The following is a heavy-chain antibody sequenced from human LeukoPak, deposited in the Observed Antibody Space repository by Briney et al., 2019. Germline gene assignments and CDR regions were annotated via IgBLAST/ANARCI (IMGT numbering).Heavy chain of an antibody. CDR2: IYSGGYT. CDR1: GFSVSSNY. Sequence: GGSLRLSCAASGFSVSSNYMSWVRQAPGKGLEWVSVIYSGGYTNYADSVKGRFTISRDNSKNTLYLQMNSLRAEDTAVYYCAKCRGAYFGVVIGRPDNWFDPWGQGTLVTVSS. J-gene: IGHJ5*02. CDR3: AKCRGAYFGVVIGRPDNWFDP. V-gene: IGHV3-53*01. D-gene: IGHD3-3*01.